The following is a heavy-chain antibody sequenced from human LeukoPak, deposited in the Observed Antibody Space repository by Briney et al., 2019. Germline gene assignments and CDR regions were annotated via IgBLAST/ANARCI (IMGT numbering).Heavy chain of an antibody. Sequence: GGSLRLSCAASGFTFSSYGMHWVRQAPGKGLEWVAVISYDGSNKYYADSVKGRFTTSRDNSKNTLYLQMNSLRAEDTAVYYCAKDRDIVATIEAYWGQGTLVTVSS. V-gene: IGHV3-30*18. CDR1: GFTFSSYG. CDR3: AKDRDIVATIEAY. J-gene: IGHJ4*02. D-gene: IGHD5-12*01. CDR2: ISYDGSNK.